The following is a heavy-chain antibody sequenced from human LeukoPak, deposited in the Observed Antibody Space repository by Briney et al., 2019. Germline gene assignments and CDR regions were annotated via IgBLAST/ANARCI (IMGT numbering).Heavy chain of an antibody. D-gene: IGHD6-19*01. CDR1: GGSISSYY. J-gene: IGHJ3*01. V-gene: IGHV4-59*01. CDR3: ARDPLFRSSSGLHGAFDL. Sequence: PSETLSLTCSVSGGSISSYYWSWIRQPPGKGREWIGYIYYSGSTNYNPSLKSRVTISVDTSKNQFSLKLSSVTAADTAVYYCARDPLFRSSSGLHGAFDLWGQGTMVTVYS. CDR2: IYYSGST.